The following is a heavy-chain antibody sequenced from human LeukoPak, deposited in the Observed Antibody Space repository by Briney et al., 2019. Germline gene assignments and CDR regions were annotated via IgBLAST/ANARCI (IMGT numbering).Heavy chain of an antibody. CDR2: IYTSGST. V-gene: IGHV4-4*07. Sequence: SETLSLTCTVSGGSISSYYWSWIRQPAGKGLEWIGRIYTSGSTNYNPSLKSRVTMSVDTSKNQFSLKLSSVTAADTAAYYCARVFFYYDSSGYYYYYFDYWGQGTLVTVSS. CDR3: ARVFFYYDSSGYYYYYFDY. D-gene: IGHD3-22*01. CDR1: GGSISSYY. J-gene: IGHJ4*02.